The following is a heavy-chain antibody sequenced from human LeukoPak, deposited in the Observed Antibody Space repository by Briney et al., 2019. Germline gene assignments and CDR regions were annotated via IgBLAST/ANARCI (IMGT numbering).Heavy chain of an antibody. CDR1: GYSISSGYY. CDR3: ANRYDFWSGYLDY. D-gene: IGHD3-3*01. J-gene: IGHJ4*02. Sequence: SETLSLTCTVSGYSISSGYYWGWIRQPPGKGLEWIGSIYHSGSTYYNPSLKSRVTISVDTSKNQFSLKLSSVTAADTAVYYCANRYDFWSGYLDYWGQGTLVTVSS. CDR2: IYHSGST. V-gene: IGHV4-38-2*02.